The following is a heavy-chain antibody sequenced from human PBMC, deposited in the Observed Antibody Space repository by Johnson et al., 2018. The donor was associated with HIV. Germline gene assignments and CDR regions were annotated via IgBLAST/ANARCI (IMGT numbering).Heavy chain of an antibody. D-gene: IGHD3-22*01. CDR1: GFTFSDYY. J-gene: IGHJ3*02. CDR3: ARAPYYYDSSGEGAFDI. V-gene: IGHV3-7*05. CDR2: IKQDGSEK. Sequence: VQLVESGGGVVQPGRSLRLSQTASGFTFSDYYMSWVRQAPGKGLEWVTNIKQDGSEKYYVDSVKGRFTVSRDNAKTSLCLQMNSLRAEDTAVYYCARAPYYYDSSGEGAFDIWGQGTLVTVSS.